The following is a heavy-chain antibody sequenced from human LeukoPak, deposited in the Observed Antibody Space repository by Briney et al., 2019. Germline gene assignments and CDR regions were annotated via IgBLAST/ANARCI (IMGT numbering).Heavy chain of an antibody. D-gene: IGHD3-16*01. J-gene: IGHJ5*02. Sequence: GGSLRLSCVASGFTISHYGMTWVRQAPGKGLEWVANIEKDGGEKTYVDSVKGRFTISRDNAKNSIFLQMNSLRVEDMAIYYCVRDGGTDWYDPWGQGTLVSVSS. CDR3: VRDGGTDWYDP. V-gene: IGHV3-7*01. CDR2: IEKDGGEK. CDR1: GFTISHYG.